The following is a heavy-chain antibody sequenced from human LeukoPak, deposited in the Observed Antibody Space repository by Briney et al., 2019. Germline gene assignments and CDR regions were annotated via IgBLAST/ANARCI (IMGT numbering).Heavy chain of an antibody. V-gene: IGHV4-34*01. CDR2: INHSGST. D-gene: IGHD5-18*01. Sequence: SETLSLTCAVYGGSFSGYYWSWIRQPPGKGLEWIGEINHSGSTNYNPSLKSRVTISVDTSKNQFSLKLSSVTAADTAVYYCARRYSYGYYYYYHMDVWGKGTTVTVPS. CDR1: GGSFSGYY. J-gene: IGHJ6*03. CDR3: ARRYSYGYYYYYHMDV.